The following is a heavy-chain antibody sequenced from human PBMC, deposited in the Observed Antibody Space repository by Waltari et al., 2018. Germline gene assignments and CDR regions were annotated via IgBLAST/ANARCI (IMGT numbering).Heavy chain of an antibody. D-gene: IGHD1-7*01. Sequence: QVQLQESGPGLVKPSETLSLTCAVSGYSISSGYYWGWIRQPPGKGLEWIGSIDQSGSPYYNPPLKSRVTISVDTSKNQFSLKLSSVTAADTAVYYCARHRTIGGYFDYWGQGTLVTVSS. CDR2: IDQSGSP. V-gene: IGHV4-38-2*01. J-gene: IGHJ4*02. CDR1: GYSISSGYY. CDR3: ARHRTIGGYFDY.